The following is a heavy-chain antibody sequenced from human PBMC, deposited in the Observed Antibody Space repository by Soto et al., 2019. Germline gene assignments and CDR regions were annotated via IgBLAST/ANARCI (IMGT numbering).Heavy chain of an antibody. CDR2: IGTAGDT. V-gene: IGHV3-13*01. CDR3: VRDDIGPGIDY. Sequence: QPGGSLRLSCAASGFTFSSYDMHWVRQATGKGLEWVSAIGTAGDTYYPGSVKGRFTISRENAKNTLYLQMNSLRAGDTAVYYCVRDDIGPGIDYWGLGTLVTVSS. CDR1: GFTFSSYD. J-gene: IGHJ4*02.